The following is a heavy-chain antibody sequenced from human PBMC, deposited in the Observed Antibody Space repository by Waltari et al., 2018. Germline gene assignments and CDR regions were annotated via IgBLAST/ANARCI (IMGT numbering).Heavy chain of an antibody. CDR3: ASSPGVWSGYPLDY. J-gene: IGHJ4*02. V-gene: IGHV4-59*01. D-gene: IGHD3-3*01. CDR2: IYYSGST. Sequence: QVQLQESGPGLVKPSETLSLTCTAPGGPISSYYWSWIRPPPGKGLEWIGYIYYSGSTNYNPSLKSRVTISVDTSKNQFSLKLSSVTAADTAVYYCASSPGVWSGYPLDYWGQGTLVTVSS. CDR1: GGPISSYY.